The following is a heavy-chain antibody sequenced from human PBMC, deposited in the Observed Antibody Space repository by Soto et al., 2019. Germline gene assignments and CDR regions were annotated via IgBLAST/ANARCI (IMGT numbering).Heavy chain of an antibody. D-gene: IGHD3-16*02. CDR3: AKALGELSPESFDY. V-gene: IGHV3-30*18. CDR2: VSYDGSNK. CDR1: GFTFSSYA. Sequence: GGSLRLSCAASGFTFSSYAMSWVRQAPGKGLEWVAIVSYDGSNKYYADSVKGRFTVSRDNSKNTLFLQMNSLKTEDTAVYYCAKALGELSPESFDYWGQGSLVTVSS. J-gene: IGHJ4*02.